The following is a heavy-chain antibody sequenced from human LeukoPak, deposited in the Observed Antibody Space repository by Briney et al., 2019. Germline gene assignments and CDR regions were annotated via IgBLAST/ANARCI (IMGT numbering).Heavy chain of an antibody. D-gene: IGHD5-18*01. CDR1: GGTFSSYA. Sequence: KVSCKASGGTFSSYAISWVRQAPGQGLEWMGGIIPIFGTANYAQKFQGRVTITADESTSTAYMELSSLRSEDTAVYYCARDSTMGYSYVGFDYWGQGTLVTVSS. J-gene: IGHJ4*02. CDR2: IIPIFGTA. V-gene: IGHV1-69*01. CDR3: ARDSTMGYSYVGFDY.